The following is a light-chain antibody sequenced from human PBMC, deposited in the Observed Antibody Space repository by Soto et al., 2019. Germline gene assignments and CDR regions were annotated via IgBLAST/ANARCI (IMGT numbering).Light chain of an antibody. CDR1: QSVNIY. J-gene: IGKJ5*01. V-gene: IGKV3D-15*01. CDR3: QQRKNWQVT. CDR2: GAS. Sequence: EIVMTQSPATLSVSPGERATLSCRASQSVNIYLAWYQQKPGQAPRLLIFGASSRATGIPARFSGGGSGTELTITISSLEPEDFEVYYCQQRKNWQVTFGQGTRLEIK.